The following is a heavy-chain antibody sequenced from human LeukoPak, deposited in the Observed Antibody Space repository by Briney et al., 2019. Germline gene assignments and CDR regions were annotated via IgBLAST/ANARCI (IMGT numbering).Heavy chain of an antibody. V-gene: IGHV3-11*04. CDR1: GFTFSDYY. D-gene: IGHD3-22*01. CDR2: ISSSGSTI. J-gene: IGHJ4*02. CDR3: ARAPSSDYYSHFDF. Sequence: PGGSLRLSCAASGFTFSDYYMSWIRQAPGKGLEWVSYISSSGSTIYYADSVKGRFTISRDNAKNSLYLQMNSLRAEDTAVYYCARAPSSDYYSHFDFWGQGTLVTVSS.